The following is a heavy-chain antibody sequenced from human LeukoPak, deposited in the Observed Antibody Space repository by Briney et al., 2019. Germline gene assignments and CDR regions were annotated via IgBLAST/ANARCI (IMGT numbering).Heavy chain of an antibody. V-gene: IGHV1-2*02. Sequence: GASVKVSCKATGYTCTGYYMHWVRQAPGQGLEWMGWINTNSGGTNYAQKFQGRGTMTRDTSISTAYMELSRLRSDDTAVYYCARDSPHRNYTYYYYYMDVWGKGTTVTVSS. CDR1: GYTCTGYY. CDR3: ARDSPHRNYTYYYYYMDV. D-gene: IGHD1-7*01. J-gene: IGHJ6*03. CDR2: INTNSGGT.